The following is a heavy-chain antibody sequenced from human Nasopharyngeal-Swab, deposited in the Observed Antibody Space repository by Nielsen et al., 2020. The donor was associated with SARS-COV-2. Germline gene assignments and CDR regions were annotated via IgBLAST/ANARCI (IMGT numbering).Heavy chain of an antibody. Sequence: GESLKISCAASGFTFSSYWMSWVRQAPGKGLEWVANIKQHGSEKYYVDSVKGRFTISRDNAKNSLYLQMNSLRAEDTAVYYCAARYSSSWWDAFDIWGQGTMVTVSS. CDR3: AARYSSSWWDAFDI. CDR2: IKQHGSEK. J-gene: IGHJ3*02. CDR1: GFTFSSYW. V-gene: IGHV3-7*01. D-gene: IGHD6-13*01.